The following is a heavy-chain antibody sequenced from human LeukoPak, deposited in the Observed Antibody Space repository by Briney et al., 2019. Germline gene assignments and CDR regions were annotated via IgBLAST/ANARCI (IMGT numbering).Heavy chain of an antibody. CDR1: GFTFSSYP. CDR3: SRGFPRGAPDYLDQ. D-gene: IGHD3-10*01. J-gene: IGHJ4*02. V-gene: IGHV3-30*14. CDR2: IGYDGVNK. Sequence: GGSLRLSCVASGFTFSSYPMHWVRQAPGKGLEWVAVIGYDGVNKFYTDSVQGRFTISRDDSKNTLYLQMDSLRPEDTAMYYWSRGFPRGAPDYLDQWGQGTLVTVSS.